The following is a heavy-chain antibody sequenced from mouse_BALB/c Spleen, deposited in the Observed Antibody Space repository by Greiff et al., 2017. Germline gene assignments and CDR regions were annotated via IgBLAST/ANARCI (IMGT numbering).Heavy chain of an antibody. V-gene: IGHV5-9-3*01. CDR3: ARRYESLYAMDY. CDR1: GFTFSSYA. CDR2: ISSGGSYT. J-gene: IGHJ4*01. D-gene: IGHD2-3*01. Sequence: EVKVVESGGGLVKPGGSLKLSCAASGFTFSSYAMSWVRQTPEKRLEWVATISSGGSYTYYPDSVKGRFTISRDNAKNTLYLQMSSLRSEDTAMYYCARRYESLYAMDYWGQGTSVTVSS.